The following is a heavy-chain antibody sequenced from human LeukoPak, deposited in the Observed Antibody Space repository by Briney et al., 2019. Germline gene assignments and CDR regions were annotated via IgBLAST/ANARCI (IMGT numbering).Heavy chain of an antibody. CDR3: TRVVLEYSSSSRGPFDY. J-gene: IGHJ4*02. Sequence: ASVKVSCKASGGTFSSYAISWVRQAPGQGLEWMGIINPSGGSTSYAQKFQGRVTMTRDMSTSTVYMELSSLRSEDTAVYYCTRVVLEYSSSSRGPFDYWGQGTLVTVSS. CDR1: GGTFSSYA. CDR2: INPSGGST. D-gene: IGHD6-6*01. V-gene: IGHV1-46*01.